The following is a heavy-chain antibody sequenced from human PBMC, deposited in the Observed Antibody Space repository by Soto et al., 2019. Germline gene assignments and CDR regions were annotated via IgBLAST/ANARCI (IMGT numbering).Heavy chain of an antibody. CDR2: INPNSGST. V-gene: IGHV1-2*06. Sequence: ASVKVSCKASGYTFIGYYIHWVRQAPGQGLEWVGRINPNSGSTIYAQKFQGRATMTRDMSTSTVFMDLSSLRSDDTAIYYCARDKQLGDNYYGMDVRGQGTTVTVSS. J-gene: IGHJ6*02. CDR1: GYTFIGYY. D-gene: IGHD6-6*01. CDR3: ARDKQLGDNYYGMDV.